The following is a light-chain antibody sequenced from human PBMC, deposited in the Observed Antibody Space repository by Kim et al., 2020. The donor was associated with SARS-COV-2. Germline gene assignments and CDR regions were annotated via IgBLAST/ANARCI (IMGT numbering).Light chain of an antibody. V-gene: IGLV3-21*04. CDR3: QVWDSSSAVV. Sequence: GAPGKTARITCGGNNIGSKSVHWYQQKPGQAPVLVIYYDSDRPSGIPERFSGSNSGNTATLTISRVEAGDEADYYCQVWDSSSAVVFGGGTQLT. CDR2: YDS. CDR1: NIGSKS. J-gene: IGLJ2*01.